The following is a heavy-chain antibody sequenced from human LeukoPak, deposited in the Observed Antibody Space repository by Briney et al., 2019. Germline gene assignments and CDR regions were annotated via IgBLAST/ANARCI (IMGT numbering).Heavy chain of an antibody. CDR3: ARVEGNIVTTTEGYFDY. V-gene: IGHV3-23*01. Sequence: GGSLRLSCAASGFSFSTYALGWVRQAPGKGLEWVSSISNSGGSSYYADSVKGRFSISRDNAKNSLYLQMNSLRAEDTAVYYCARVEGNIVTTTEGYFDYWGQGTLVTVSS. D-gene: IGHD5-12*01. J-gene: IGHJ4*02. CDR1: GFSFSTYA. CDR2: ISNSGGSS.